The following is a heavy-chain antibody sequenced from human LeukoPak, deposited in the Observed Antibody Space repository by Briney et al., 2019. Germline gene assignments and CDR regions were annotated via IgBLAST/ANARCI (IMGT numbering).Heavy chain of an antibody. CDR3: ARKSLAADVFDS. D-gene: IGHD6-13*01. CDR1: GFTFSSYG. J-gene: IGHJ4*02. Sequence: PGRSLRLSCAASGFTFSSYGMHWVRQAPGKGLEWVAVISYDGSNKYYADSVRGRFTMSRDNSKNTLYLQMNSLRAEDTAVYYCARKSLAADVFDSWGQGTLVTVSS. V-gene: IGHV3-30*03. CDR2: ISYDGSNK.